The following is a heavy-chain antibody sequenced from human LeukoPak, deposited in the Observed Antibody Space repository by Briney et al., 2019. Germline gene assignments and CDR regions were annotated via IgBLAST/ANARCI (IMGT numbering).Heavy chain of an antibody. V-gene: IGHV3-48*03. CDR3: ARDYGDYRFDY. CDR2: ISSRGSTI. CDR1: GFTFSSYE. Sequence: GESLRLSCAASGFTFSSYEMNWVRQAPGKGREWVSYISSRGSTIYYADSVKGRFTISRDNAKNSLYLQMNSLRAEDTAIYYCARDYGDYRFDYWGQGTLVTVSS. D-gene: IGHD4-17*01. J-gene: IGHJ4*02.